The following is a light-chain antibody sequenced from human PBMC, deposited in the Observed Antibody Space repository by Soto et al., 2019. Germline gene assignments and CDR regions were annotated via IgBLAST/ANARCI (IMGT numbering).Light chain of an antibody. CDR1: NSNIGSNT. CDR2: SNN. V-gene: IGLV1-44*01. Sequence: QSVLTQPPSASGTPGQRVTVSCSGSNSNIGSNTVNWYQQLPGTAPKLLIYSNNQRPSGVPDRFSGSKSGTSASLAFSGLQSEDEADYYCAAWDDSLNGYVFGTGTKVTVL. CDR3: AAWDDSLNGYV. J-gene: IGLJ1*01.